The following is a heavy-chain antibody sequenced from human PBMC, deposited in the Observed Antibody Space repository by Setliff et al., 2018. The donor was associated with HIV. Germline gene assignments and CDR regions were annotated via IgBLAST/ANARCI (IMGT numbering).Heavy chain of an antibody. CDR3: ARELKSSSGWYGYFYMDV. V-gene: IGHV1-8*02. CDR2: MNPKSGNT. J-gene: IGHJ6*03. D-gene: IGHD6-19*01. Sequence: ASVKVSCKASGYTFTTNDINWVRQATGQGLEWMGWMNPKSGNTGYAQKFQGRVTMTRDTSIGTAYMELSSLRSDDTAVYYCARELKSSSGWYGYFYMDVWGKGTRSPSP. CDR1: GYTFTTND.